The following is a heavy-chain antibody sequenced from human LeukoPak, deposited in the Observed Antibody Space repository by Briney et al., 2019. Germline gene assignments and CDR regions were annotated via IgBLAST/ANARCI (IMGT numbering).Heavy chain of an antibody. V-gene: IGHV1-46*01. CDR1: GYTFTSYY. CDR3: ARVPYSSGWYFDY. Sequence: ASVKVSCKASGYTFTSYYMHWVRQAPGQGLEWMGIINPSGGSTSYAQKFQGRVTITRNTSISTAYMELSSLRSEDTAVYYCARVPYSSGWYFDYWGQGTLVTVSS. D-gene: IGHD6-19*01. J-gene: IGHJ4*02. CDR2: INPSGGST.